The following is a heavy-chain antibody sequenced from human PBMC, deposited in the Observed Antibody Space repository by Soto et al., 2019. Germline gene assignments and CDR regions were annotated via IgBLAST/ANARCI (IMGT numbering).Heavy chain of an antibody. D-gene: IGHD1-26*01. V-gene: IGHV1-46*01. CDR1: GYTFTSYA. CDR2: INPTGGGT. J-gene: IGHJ6*02. CDR3: ARVSGGYGTTPYYYGMDV. Sequence: GASVKVSCKASGYTFTSYAMHWVRQAPGQGLEWMGIINPTGGGTTYAQKFQGRVTMTRDTSTTTVYMELSSLRSEDTAVYYCARVSGGYGTTPYYYGMDVWGQGTTVTVSS.